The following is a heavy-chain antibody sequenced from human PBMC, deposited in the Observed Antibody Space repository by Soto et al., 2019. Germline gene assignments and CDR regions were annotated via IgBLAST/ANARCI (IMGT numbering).Heavy chain of an antibody. D-gene: IGHD3-22*01. V-gene: IGHV1-69*01. CDR1: GGTFSSYA. CDR3: ARGDNYYDGSGPTEMAFDY. J-gene: IGHJ4*02. CDR2: IIPIFGTA. Sequence: QVQLVQSGAEVKKPGSSVKVSCKASGGTFSSYAISWVRQAPGQGLEWMGGIIPIFGTANYAQKFQGRVTITADESTSTAYMELSSLRSEDTAVYYCARGDNYYDGSGPTEMAFDYWGQGTLVTVSS.